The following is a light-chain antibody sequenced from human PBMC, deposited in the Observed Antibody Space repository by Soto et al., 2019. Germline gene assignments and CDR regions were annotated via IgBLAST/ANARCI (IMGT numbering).Light chain of an antibody. CDR1: SSDVGGYNY. CDR2: EVS. CDR3: SSYAGSNVV. V-gene: IGLV2-8*01. Sequence: QSVLTQPPSSSGSPGQSVTISCTGTSSDVGGYNYVSWYQQHPGKAPKLMLYEVSKRPSGVPDRFSGYKSGNTSSLTVSWIQAEDEAAYYCSSYAGSNVVFGGGTQVTV. J-gene: IGLJ2*01.